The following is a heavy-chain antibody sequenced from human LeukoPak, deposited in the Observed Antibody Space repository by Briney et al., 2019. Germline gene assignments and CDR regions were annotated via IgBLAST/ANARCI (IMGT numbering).Heavy chain of an antibody. CDR3: AKGEGASSSRQPFDY. Sequence: GGSLRLSCAASGFTFSSYAMSWVRQAPGKGLEWVSAISGSGGSTYYADSVKGRFTISRDNSKNTLYLQMNSLRAEDTAVYYCAKGEGASSSRQPFDYWGQGTLVTVSS. V-gene: IGHV3-23*01. D-gene: IGHD6-13*01. CDR2: ISGSGGST. J-gene: IGHJ4*02. CDR1: GFTFSSYA.